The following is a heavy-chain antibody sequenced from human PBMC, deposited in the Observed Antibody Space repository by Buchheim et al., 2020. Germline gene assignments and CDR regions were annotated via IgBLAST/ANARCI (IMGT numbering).Heavy chain of an antibody. V-gene: IGHV3-23*01. CDR1: GFTFSSYA. Sequence: EVQLLESGGGLVQPGGSLRLSCAASGFTFSSYAMSWVRQAPGKGLEWVSVFSGSGGTTYYADSVRGRFTISRDHSKKQLYLQMNSLRAEDTAVYYCAKARESSYYYYGMDVWGQGTT. CDR3: AKARESSYYYYGMDV. D-gene: IGHD5-24*01. J-gene: IGHJ6*02. CDR2: FSGSGGTT.